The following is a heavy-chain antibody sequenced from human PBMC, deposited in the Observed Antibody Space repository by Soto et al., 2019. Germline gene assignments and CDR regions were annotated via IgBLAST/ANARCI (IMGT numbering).Heavy chain of an antibody. V-gene: IGHV1-46*03. CDR3: ARDSYGSDY. CDR2: MIPTDGST. Sequence: ASVKVSCKTSGYTFSDYHIHWVRQAPGQGLEWMGRMIPTDGSTMYAQKFQGRVTLTRDTSTSTAYMELTSLRFEDTAFYYCARDSYGSDYWGQ. J-gene: IGHJ4*02. CDR1: GYTFSDYH. D-gene: IGHD3-10*01.